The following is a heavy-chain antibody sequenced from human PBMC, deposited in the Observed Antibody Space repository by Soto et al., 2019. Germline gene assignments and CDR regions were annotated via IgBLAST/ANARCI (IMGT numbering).Heavy chain of an antibody. CDR3: AKDIRDSSSYEAGLFDP. D-gene: IGHD6-6*01. Sequence: GGSLRLSCAASGFTFSSYAMSWVRQAPGKGLEWVSAISGSGGSTYYADSVKGRFTISRDNSKNTLYLQMNSLRAEDTAVYYCAKDIRDSSSYEAGLFDPWGQGTLVTVSS. CDR1: GFTFSSYA. CDR2: ISGSGGST. V-gene: IGHV3-23*01. J-gene: IGHJ5*02.